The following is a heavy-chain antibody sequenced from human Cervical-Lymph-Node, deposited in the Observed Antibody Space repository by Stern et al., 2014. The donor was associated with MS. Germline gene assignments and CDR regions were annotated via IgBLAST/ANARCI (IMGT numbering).Heavy chain of an antibody. CDR2: ISWNSGTI. V-gene: IGHV3-9*01. CDR1: GFTFDDYA. Sequence: VQLVQSGGGLVQPGRSLRLSCAASGFTFDDYAMHWVRPAPGKGLEWVSGISWNSGTIGYADSVKGRFTISRDNAKNSLYLQMNSLRAEDTALYYCAKENPGMDVWGQGTTVTVSS. J-gene: IGHJ6*02. CDR3: AKENPGMDV.